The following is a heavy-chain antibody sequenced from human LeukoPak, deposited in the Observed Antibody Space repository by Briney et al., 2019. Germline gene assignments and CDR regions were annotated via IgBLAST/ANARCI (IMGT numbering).Heavy chain of an antibody. V-gene: IGHV1-2*02. Sequence: GASVKVSCKASGYTFTGYYMHWVRQAPGQGLEWMAWINTNSGGTKYAQKFQGRVTVTRDTSMSTAYMELSGLTSDDTAVYYCARRGDRGGHYYGMDVWGQGTTVTVSS. D-gene: IGHD3-16*01. CDR2: INTNSGGT. CDR1: GYTFTGYY. CDR3: ARRGDRGGHYYGMDV. J-gene: IGHJ6*02.